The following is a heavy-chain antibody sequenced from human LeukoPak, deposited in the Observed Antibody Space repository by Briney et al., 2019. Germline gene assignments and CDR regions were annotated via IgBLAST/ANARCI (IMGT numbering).Heavy chain of an antibody. D-gene: IGHD3-3*01. V-gene: IGHV4-34*01. CDR2: INHSGST. J-gene: IGHJ1*01. Sequence: SETLSLTCAVYGGSFSGHYWSWIRQPPGKGLEWIGEINHSGSTNYNPSLKSRVTISVDTSKNQLSLKLSSVTAADTAVYYCARGDFWSAPFIHWGQGTLVTVSS. CDR3: ARGDFWSAPFIH. CDR1: GGSFSGHY.